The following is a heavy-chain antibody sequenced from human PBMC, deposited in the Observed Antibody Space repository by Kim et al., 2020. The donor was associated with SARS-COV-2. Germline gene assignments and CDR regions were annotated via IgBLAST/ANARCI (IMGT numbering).Heavy chain of an antibody. V-gene: IGHV3-30*18. CDR2: ISYDGSNK. Sequence: GGSLRLSCAASGFTFSSYGMHWVRQAPGKGLEWVAVISYDGSNKYYADSVKGRFTISRDNSKNTLYLQMNSLRAEDTAVYYCAKDAARSDSYYYYYGMDVWGQGTTVTVSS. CDR3: AKDAARSDSYYYYYGMDV. J-gene: IGHJ6*02. CDR1: GFTFSSYG. D-gene: IGHD6-6*01.